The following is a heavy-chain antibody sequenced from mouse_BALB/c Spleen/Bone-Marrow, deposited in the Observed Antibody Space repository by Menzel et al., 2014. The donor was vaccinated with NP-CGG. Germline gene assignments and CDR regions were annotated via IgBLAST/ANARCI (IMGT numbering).Heavy chain of an antibody. D-gene: IGHD1-2*01. Sequence: VKLQESGPGLVQPSQSLSITCTVSGFSLTNYGVHWVRQSPGKGLEWLGVIWSGGSTDYNAAFISRLIISKDNSKSQVFFKMNSLQANGTAIYYCARRGGTTAPFAYWGQGTLVTVSA. CDR1: GFSLTNYG. CDR3: ARRGGTTAPFAY. CDR2: IWSGGST. J-gene: IGHJ3*01. V-gene: IGHV2-2*02.